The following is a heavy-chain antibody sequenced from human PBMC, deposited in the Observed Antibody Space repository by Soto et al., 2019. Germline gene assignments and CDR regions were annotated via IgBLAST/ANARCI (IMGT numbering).Heavy chain of an antibody. V-gene: IGHV1-8*01. D-gene: IGHD6-13*01. CDR1: GYTFTSYD. Sequence: ASVKVSCKASGYTFTSYDINWVRQATGQGLEWMGWMNPNSGNTGYAQKFQGRVTITRNTSISTAYMELSSLRSEDTAVYYCARGIAAGIVYYYYYMDVWGKGTTVTVSS. CDR3: ARGIAAGIVYYYYYMDV. CDR2: MNPNSGNT. J-gene: IGHJ6*03.